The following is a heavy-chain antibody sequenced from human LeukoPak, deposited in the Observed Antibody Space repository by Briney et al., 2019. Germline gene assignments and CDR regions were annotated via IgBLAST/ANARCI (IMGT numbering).Heavy chain of an antibody. V-gene: IGHV4-39*01. Sequence: SETLSLTCTVSGDSISSSSYYWGWIRPPPGKGLEWIGSIFHSGSTYSNPSLKSRVTISIDTSKNQFYLKLSSLTAADTAVYYCARRLPYYGSGSYYRNWFDPWGQGTLVTVSS. CDR3: ARRLPYYGSGSYYRNWFDP. D-gene: IGHD3-10*01. J-gene: IGHJ5*02. CDR2: IFHSGST. CDR1: GDSISSSSYY.